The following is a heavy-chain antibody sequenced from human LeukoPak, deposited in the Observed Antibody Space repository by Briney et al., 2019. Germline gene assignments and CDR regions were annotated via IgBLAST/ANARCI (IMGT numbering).Heavy chain of an antibody. CDR2: IYTSGST. V-gene: IGHV4-4*09. Sequence: SETLSLTCTVSGGSVSSDYWSWIRQPPGKGLEWIGNIYTSGSTNYNPSLNSRATILLDTSKNQLSLKLISVTAADTAVYYCGRGKHWLAFESWGQGTLVTVSS. CDR3: GRGKHWLAFES. D-gene: IGHD6-19*01. CDR1: GGSVSSDY. J-gene: IGHJ4*02.